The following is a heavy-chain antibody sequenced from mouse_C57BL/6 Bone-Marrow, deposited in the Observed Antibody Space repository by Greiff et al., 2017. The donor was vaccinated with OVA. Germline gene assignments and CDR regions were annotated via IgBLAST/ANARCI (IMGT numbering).Heavy chain of an antibody. V-gene: IGHV1-82*01. D-gene: IGHD1-1*01. Sequence: VQLQQSGPELVKPGASVKISCKASGYAFSSSWMNWVKQRPGKGLEWIGRIYPGDGDTNYNGKFKGKATLTADKSSSTAYMQLSSLTSEDSAVYFCANYYYGSSPGYFDVWGTGTTVTVSS. CDR2: IYPGDGDT. CDR3: ANYYYGSSPGYFDV. J-gene: IGHJ1*03. CDR1: GYAFSSSW.